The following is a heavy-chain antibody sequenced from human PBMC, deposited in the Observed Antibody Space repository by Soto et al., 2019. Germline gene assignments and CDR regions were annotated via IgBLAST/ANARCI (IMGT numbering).Heavy chain of an antibody. Sequence: QVQLQESGPGLVKPSETLSLTCTVSGGSISSHHWNWIRQPPGKGLEWIGHIYYSGSTNYNPSLKSRVTISLDTSKNQFSLKLSSVTAADTAVYYCATTFGRGAFDIWGQRTMVTVSS. J-gene: IGHJ3*02. CDR1: GGSISSHH. V-gene: IGHV4-59*11. CDR3: ATTFGRGAFDI. D-gene: IGHD3-10*01. CDR2: IYYSGST.